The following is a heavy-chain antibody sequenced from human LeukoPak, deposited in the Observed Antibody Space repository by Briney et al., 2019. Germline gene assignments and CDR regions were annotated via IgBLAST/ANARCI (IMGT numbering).Heavy chain of an antibody. D-gene: IGHD2-21*02. CDR3: ARDNRDWAFDY. CDR2: INDKGVDK. CDR1: GFIFTKYG. J-gene: IGHJ4*02. V-gene: IGHV3-30*02. Sequence: GGSLRLSYGAAGFIFTKYGMPWVREAPGKGLEWVAFINDKGVDKNYADSVKGRFTISRDNSKNTLVLQMNSLRSEDTAVYFCARDNRDWAFDYWGQGTLVTVSS.